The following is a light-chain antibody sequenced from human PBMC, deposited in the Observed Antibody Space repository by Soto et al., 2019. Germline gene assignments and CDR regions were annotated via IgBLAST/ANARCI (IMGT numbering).Light chain of an antibody. Sequence: DTQMTQSPSTLSASVGDRVTLTCRASQSIKSALAWYQQRPGKAPKLLIYEASSLESGVPPRFSGSGSGTEFTLTISSLQRDDFATYYCQQYNYLWAFGQGTKVEVK. J-gene: IGKJ1*01. V-gene: IGKV1-5*03. CDR2: EAS. CDR1: QSIKSA. CDR3: QQYNYLWA.